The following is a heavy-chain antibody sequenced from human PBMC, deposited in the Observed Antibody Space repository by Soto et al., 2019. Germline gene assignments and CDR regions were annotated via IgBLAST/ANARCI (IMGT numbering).Heavy chain of an antibody. CDR2: INPSGGST. CDR3: ARCRPIAAAGRGWFDP. Sequence: ASVKVSCKASGYTFTSYYMHWVRQAPGQGLEWMGIINPSGGSTSYAQKFQGRVTMTRDTSTSTVYMELSSLRSEGTAVYYCARCRPIAAAGRGWFDPWGQGTLVTVSS. D-gene: IGHD6-13*01. J-gene: IGHJ5*02. CDR1: GYTFTSYY. V-gene: IGHV1-46*01.